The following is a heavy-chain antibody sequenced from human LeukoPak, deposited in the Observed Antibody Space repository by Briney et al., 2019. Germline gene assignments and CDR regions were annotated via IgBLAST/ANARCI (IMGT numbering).Heavy chain of an antibody. CDR3: AKDFNSRPDHDAFDI. V-gene: IGHV3-30*18. D-gene: IGHD1-14*01. CDR2: ISYDGSNK. CDR1: GFTFSSYG. J-gene: IGHJ3*02. Sequence: PGGSLRLSCAASGFTFSSYGMHWVRQAPGKGLEWVAVISYDGSNKYYADSVKGRFTISRDNSKNTLYLPMNSLRAEDTAVYYCAKDFNSRPDHDAFDIWGQGTMVTVSS.